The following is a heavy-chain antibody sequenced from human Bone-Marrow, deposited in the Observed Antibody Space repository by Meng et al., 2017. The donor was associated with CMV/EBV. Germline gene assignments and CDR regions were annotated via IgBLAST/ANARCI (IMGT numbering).Heavy chain of an antibody. V-gene: IGHV3-11*04. J-gene: IGHJ3*02. Sequence: GGSLRLSCAASGFTFSDHYMSWIRQAPGKGLEWVSYISTRGTMIYYADSVKGRFTISRDNARNSVFLQMSSLTVEDTAVYYCAREPGSRAFDIWGQGTMVTVSS. CDR1: GFTFSDHY. CDR3: AREPGSRAFDI. D-gene: IGHD3-10*01. CDR2: ISTRGTMI.